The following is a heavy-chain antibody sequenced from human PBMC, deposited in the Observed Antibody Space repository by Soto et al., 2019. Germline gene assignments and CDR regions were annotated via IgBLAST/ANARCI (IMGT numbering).Heavy chain of an antibody. CDR2: ISGSGGNT. CDR3: AKLGGYTYGYYFHY. CDR1: GFTFSSYA. J-gene: IGHJ4*02. D-gene: IGHD5-18*01. Sequence: GGSLRLSCAASGFTFSSYAMSWVRQAPGKGLEWVSGISGSGGNTYYADSVKGRFTISRDSSKNTLFLQMNSLRVEDTALYYCAKLGGYTYGYYFHYWGQGALVTVSS. V-gene: IGHV3-23*01.